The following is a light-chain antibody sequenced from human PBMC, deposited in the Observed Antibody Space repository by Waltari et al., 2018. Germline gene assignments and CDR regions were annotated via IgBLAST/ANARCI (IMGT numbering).Light chain of an antibody. CDR3: QHYVRLPTT. V-gene: IGKV3-20*01. CDR2: GAS. Sequence: IVLTRFPGSLSSSPGERVTLSCRASQSVSRDLAWYQQKPGQAPRLLIFGASNRATGIPDRFSGSGSETDFSLTISRLEPEDFAVYYCQHYVRLPTTFGRGTKVEIK. J-gene: IGKJ1*01. CDR1: QSVSRD.